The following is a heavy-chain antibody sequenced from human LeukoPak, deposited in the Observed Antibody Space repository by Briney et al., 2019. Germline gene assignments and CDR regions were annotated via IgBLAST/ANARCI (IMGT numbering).Heavy chain of an antibody. Sequence: SETLSRTCTVSGGSISSYYWSWIRQPPGKGLEWIVYIYYSGSTNYKPSLKSRVTISVDTSKNPFSLKLSSVTAADTAVYYCARDHGAGTLYYYCGMDVWGQGPTVTVSS. V-gene: IGHV4-59*01. J-gene: IGHJ6*02. CDR3: ARDHGAGTLYYYCGMDV. CDR1: GGSISSYY. CDR2: IYYSGST.